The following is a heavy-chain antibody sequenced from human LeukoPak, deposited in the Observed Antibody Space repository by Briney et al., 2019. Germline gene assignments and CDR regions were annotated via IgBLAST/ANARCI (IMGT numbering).Heavy chain of an antibody. CDR2: ISSSGSTI. D-gene: IGHD3-16*01. CDR3: AKLLGDVTTLDS. CDR1: GFTFSDYY. J-gene: IGHJ4*02. V-gene: IGHV3-11*04. Sequence: PGGSLRLSCAASGFTFSDYYMSWIRQAPGKGLEWVSYISSSGSTIYYADSVKGRFTISRDNSNNLLFLQMNSLRAEDTAVYFCAKLLGDVTTLDSWGQGTLVTVSS.